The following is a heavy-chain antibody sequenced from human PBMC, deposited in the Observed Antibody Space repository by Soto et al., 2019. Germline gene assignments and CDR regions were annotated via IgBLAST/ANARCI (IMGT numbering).Heavy chain of an antibody. D-gene: IGHD6-25*01. CDR3: ARLDSDYDYYYAMDV. CDR2: ISTYNGNT. CDR1: GYTFTRYG. V-gene: IGHV1-18*01. Sequence: GASVKVSCKASGYTFTRYGISWVRQAPGQGLEWMGWISTYNGNTNYAQKLQGRVTMTKDTSTSTVYMDLRSLRSDDTAVYYCARLDSDYDYYYAMDVWRQGTTVTVSS. J-gene: IGHJ6*02.